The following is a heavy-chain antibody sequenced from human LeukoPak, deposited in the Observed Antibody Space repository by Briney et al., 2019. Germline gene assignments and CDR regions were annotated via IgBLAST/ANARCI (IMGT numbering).Heavy chain of an antibody. CDR3: ARAVVYDNVWGSYPTDY. J-gene: IGHJ4*02. D-gene: IGHD3-16*01. CDR1: GYTFTSYG. Sequence: ASVEVSCKASGYTFTSYGITWVRQAPGQGLERMGWISIYNGNTNYAQKLQGRVTMTTDTSTSTAYMELRSLRSDDTAVYYCARAVVYDNVWGSYPTDYWGQGTLVTVSS. V-gene: IGHV1-18*01. CDR2: ISIYNGNT.